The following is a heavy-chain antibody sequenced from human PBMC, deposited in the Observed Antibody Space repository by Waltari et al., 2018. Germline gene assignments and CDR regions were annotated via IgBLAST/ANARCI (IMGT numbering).Heavy chain of an antibody. Sequence: QVQLVQSGAEVKKPGASVKVSCKASGYIFTSYDINWVRQATGQGLEWMGWMNANSGHTGYAQTFQGRSTLTMNTSISTAYMELSSLRSDDTAVYYCARPQTISTSWLASWGQGTLVTVSA. V-gene: IGHV1-8*02. CDR3: ARPQTISTSWLAS. CDR2: MNANSGHT. CDR1: GYIFTSYD. D-gene: IGHD2-2*01. J-gene: IGHJ5*01.